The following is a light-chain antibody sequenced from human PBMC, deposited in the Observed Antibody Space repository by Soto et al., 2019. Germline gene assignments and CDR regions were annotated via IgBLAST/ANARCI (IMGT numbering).Light chain of an antibody. CDR1: SSDVGGYNY. J-gene: IGLJ2*01. Sequence: QSALTQPPSASGSPRQSVTISCIGTSSDVGGYNYVSWYQQHPGKAPKLMIYEVSKWPSGVPDRFSGSKSGNTASLTVSGLQAEDEADYYCSSYAASNNLGVFGGGTKVTVL. CDR2: EVS. V-gene: IGLV2-8*01. CDR3: SSYAASNNLGV.